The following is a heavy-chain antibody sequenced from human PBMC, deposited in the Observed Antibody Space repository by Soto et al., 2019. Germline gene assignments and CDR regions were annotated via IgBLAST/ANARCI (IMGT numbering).Heavy chain of an antibody. CDR2: IYYSGST. CDR1: GGSISSGGYY. D-gene: IGHD5-12*01. V-gene: IGHV4-31*03. Sequence: SETLSLTCTVSGGSISSGGYYWSWIRQHPGKGLEWIGYIYYSGSTYYNPSLKSRVTISVDTSKNQFSLKLSSVTAADTAVYYCARSRGYSGYGQAYYYYMDVWGKGTTVTVSS. J-gene: IGHJ6*03. CDR3: ARSRGYSGYGQAYYYYMDV.